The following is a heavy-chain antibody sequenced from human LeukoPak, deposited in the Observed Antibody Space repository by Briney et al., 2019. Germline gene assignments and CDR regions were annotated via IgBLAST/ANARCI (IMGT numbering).Heavy chain of an antibody. V-gene: IGHV5-51*04. CDR1: GYSITNYW. CDR3: ARVPPHYYTAGGIFAGPWDY. D-gene: IGHD2-8*02. J-gene: IGHJ4*02. Sequence: GESLKISCKGSGYSITNYWIGWVRQVPGKGLEWMGIIQPGDRDTRYSPSFQGQVTISADKPINTAYLQWNSLKASDTAMYYCARVPPHYYTAGGIFAGPWDYWGQGTLVTVSS. CDR2: IQPGDRDT.